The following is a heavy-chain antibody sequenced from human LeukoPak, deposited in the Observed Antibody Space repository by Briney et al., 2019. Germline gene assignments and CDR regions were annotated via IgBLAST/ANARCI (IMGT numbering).Heavy chain of an antibody. Sequence: GGSPRLSCVASGFTFSSYAMSWVRQAPGEGLEWVSGISGSGASTYYADSVKGRFTISRNNSKNTLYLQMKSLRAEDTAVYYCAKAKEYSSSSGYFDYWGQGTLVIVSS. CDR1: GFTFSSYA. CDR3: AKAKEYSSSSGYFDY. J-gene: IGHJ4*02. V-gene: IGHV3-23*01. D-gene: IGHD6-6*01. CDR2: ISGSGAST.